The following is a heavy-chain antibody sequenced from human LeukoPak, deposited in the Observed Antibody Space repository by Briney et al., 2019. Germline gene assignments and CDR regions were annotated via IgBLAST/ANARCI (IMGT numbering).Heavy chain of an antibody. CDR1: GFTFSSHW. CDR3: ARPVGTTVSVDY. Sequence: GGSLRLSCAASGFTFSSHWMHWVRQAPGKGLVWASVITPDGSTTNYAEPVKGRFTISRDNAKNTLYLQMNSLRAEDTAVYYCARPVGTTVSVDYWGQGTLVTVSS. J-gene: IGHJ4*02. CDR2: ITPDGSTT. V-gene: IGHV3-74*01. D-gene: IGHD1-26*01.